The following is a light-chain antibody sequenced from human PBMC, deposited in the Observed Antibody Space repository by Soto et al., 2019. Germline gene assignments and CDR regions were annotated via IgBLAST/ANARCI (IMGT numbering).Light chain of an antibody. J-gene: IGLJ1*01. Sequence: SYELTQPPSMSAAPGQTARITCGGNNIGSKTVHWYQQKAGQAPVLVVYDDSDRPSGIPERFSGSNSGNTATLTISRVEAGDEADYYCQVWDVGTVHYVFGTGTKVTVL. V-gene: IGLV3-21*02. CDR2: DDS. CDR3: QVWDVGTVHYV. CDR1: NIGSKT.